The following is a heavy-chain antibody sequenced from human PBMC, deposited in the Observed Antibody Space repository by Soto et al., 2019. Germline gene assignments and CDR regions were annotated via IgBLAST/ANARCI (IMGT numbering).Heavy chain of an antibody. V-gene: IGHV3-21*04. CDR1: GFTFSSYT. D-gene: IGHD6-13*01. Sequence: GGSLILSCAASGFTFSSYTMNWVRQAPGKGLEWVSSINTPSSVINYADSVKGRFTISRDNSKNTLYLQMNSLRAEDTAVYYCARTPLAAAGTSGSPPRDRYGMDVWGQGTTVTVSS. CDR3: ARTPLAAAGTSGSPPRDRYGMDV. J-gene: IGHJ6*02. CDR2: INTPSSVI.